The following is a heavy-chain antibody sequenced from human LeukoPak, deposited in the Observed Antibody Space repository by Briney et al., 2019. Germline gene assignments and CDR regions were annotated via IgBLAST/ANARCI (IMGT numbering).Heavy chain of an antibody. CDR2: IYYSGST. J-gene: IGHJ5*02. V-gene: IGHV4-59*01. Sequence: SETLSLTCTVSGGSISSYYWGWIRQPPGKGLEWIGYIYYSGSTNYNPSLKSRVTISVDTSKTQFSLKLTSVTAADTAVYYCAREGRYCSSTSCYSWFDPWGQGTLVTVSS. CDR1: GGSISSYY. D-gene: IGHD2-2*02. CDR3: AREGRYCSSTSCYSWFDP.